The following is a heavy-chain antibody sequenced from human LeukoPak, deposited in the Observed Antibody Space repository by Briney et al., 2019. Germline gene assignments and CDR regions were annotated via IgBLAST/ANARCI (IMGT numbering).Heavy chain of an antibody. D-gene: IGHD6-13*01. J-gene: IGHJ4*02. Sequence: ASVKASCKASGYTFTGYYMHWVRQAPGQGLEWMGWINPNSGGTNYAQKFQGRVTMTRDTSISTAYMELSRLRSDDTAVYYCARGDSSSWYNLFDYWGQGTLVTVSS. CDR1: GYTFTGYY. V-gene: IGHV1-2*02. CDR3: ARGDSSSWYNLFDY. CDR2: INPNSGGT.